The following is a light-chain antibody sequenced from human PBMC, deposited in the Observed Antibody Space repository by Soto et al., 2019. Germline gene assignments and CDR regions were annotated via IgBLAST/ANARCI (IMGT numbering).Light chain of an antibody. CDR2: EVS. Sequence: QLALTQPASVSGSPGQSITISCTATTSDVGGYDYVSWYQQHPGQAPKPLIYEVSNRTSGDSHRLSGSKSGNTASLSIFWRKAEEESDYYCSSFTSGTTRSIFGTGTKVTVL. CDR3: SSFTSGTTRSI. V-gene: IGLV2-14*01. J-gene: IGLJ1*01. CDR1: TSDVGGYDY.